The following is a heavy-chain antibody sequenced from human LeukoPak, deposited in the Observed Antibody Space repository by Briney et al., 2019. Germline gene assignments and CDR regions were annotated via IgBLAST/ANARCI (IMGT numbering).Heavy chain of an antibody. V-gene: IGHV4-31*03. Sequence: SETLSPTCTVSGGSISSGGYYWSWIRQHPGKGLEWIGYIYYSGSTYYNPSLKGRVTISVDTSKNQFSLKLSSVTAADTAVYYCAGYCSSTSCYRYLNWFDPWGQGTLVTVSS. CDR1: GGSISSGGYY. CDR3: AGYCSSTSCYRYLNWFDP. J-gene: IGHJ5*02. D-gene: IGHD2-2*01. CDR2: IYYSGST.